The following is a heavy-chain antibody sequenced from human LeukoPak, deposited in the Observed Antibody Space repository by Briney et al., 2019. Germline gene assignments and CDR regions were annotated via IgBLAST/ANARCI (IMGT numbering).Heavy chain of an antibody. D-gene: IGHD3-3*01. V-gene: IGHV4-59*01. CDR3: ARDRITIFGVVTHDAFDI. CDR2: IYYSGST. J-gene: IGHJ3*02. CDR1: GGSISSYY. Sequence: SETLSLTCTVSGGSISSYYWSWIRQPPGKGLEWIGYIYYSGSTNYNPSLKSRVTMSVDTSKNQFSLKLSSVTAADTAVYYCARDRITIFGVVTHDAFDIWGQGTMVTVSS.